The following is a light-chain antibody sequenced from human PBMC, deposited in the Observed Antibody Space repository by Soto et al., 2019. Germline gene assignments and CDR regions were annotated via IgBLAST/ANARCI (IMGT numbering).Light chain of an antibody. V-gene: IGKV3-11*01. CDR1: QSVSSY. Sequence: EIVLTQSPATLSLSPGERATLSCSASQSVSSYLAWYQQKPGQAPRLLIYDASNRATGIPARFSGSGSVTDFTLTISSLEPEDLAVYYGQQRSNWPLTFGGGTKVEIK. CDR2: DAS. CDR3: QQRSNWPLT. J-gene: IGKJ4*01.